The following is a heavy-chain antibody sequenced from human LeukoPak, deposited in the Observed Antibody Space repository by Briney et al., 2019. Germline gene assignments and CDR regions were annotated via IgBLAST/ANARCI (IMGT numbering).Heavy chain of an antibody. J-gene: IGHJ6*03. CDR2: IYHSGTTYSGST. Sequence: SETLSLTCNVSGASMSNYYWVWIRQPPGKGLEWIGSIYHSGTTYSGSTYYNPSLKSRVTISLDTSKNQFSLKVGSMTAADTAVYYCASTVSSSGWYMDVWGKGTTVTISS. CDR3: ASTVSSSGWYMDV. V-gene: IGHV4-39*07. CDR1: GASMSNYY. D-gene: IGHD6-19*01.